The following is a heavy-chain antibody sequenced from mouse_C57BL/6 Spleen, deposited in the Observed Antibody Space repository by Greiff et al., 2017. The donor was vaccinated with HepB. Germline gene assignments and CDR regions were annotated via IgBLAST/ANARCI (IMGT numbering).Heavy chain of an antibody. Sequence: DVKLVESGGGLVKPGGSLKLSCAASGFTFSDYGMHWVRQAPEKGLEWVAYISSGSSTIYYADTVKGRFTISRDNAKNTLFLQMTSLRSEDTAMYYCAREGTVVAPFAYWGQGTLVTVSA. CDR1: GFTFSDYG. J-gene: IGHJ3*01. CDR2: ISSGSSTI. CDR3: AREGTVVAPFAY. D-gene: IGHD1-1*01. V-gene: IGHV5-17*01.